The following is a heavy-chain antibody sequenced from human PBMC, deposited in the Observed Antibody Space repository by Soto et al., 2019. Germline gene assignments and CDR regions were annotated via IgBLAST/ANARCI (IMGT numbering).Heavy chain of an antibody. J-gene: IGHJ3*02. CDR1: GFTFSSYS. Sequence: VGSLRLSCAASGFTFSSYSMNWVRQAPGKGLEWVSSISSSSSYIYYADSVKGRFTISRDNAKNSLYLQMNSLRAEDTAVYYCARDRPQGYSYGYNAFDIWGQGTMVTVSS. CDR2: ISSSSSYI. CDR3: ARDRPQGYSYGYNAFDI. D-gene: IGHD5-18*01. V-gene: IGHV3-21*01.